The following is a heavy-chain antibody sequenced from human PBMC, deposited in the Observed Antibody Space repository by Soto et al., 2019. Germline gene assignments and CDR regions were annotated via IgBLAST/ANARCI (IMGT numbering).Heavy chain of an antibody. D-gene: IGHD3-22*01. V-gene: IGHV2-5*02. CDR3: AHKGYYYDSSGNEPFDY. CDR1: GFSLSTSGVG. CDR2: IYWDDDK. J-gene: IGHJ4*02. Sequence: QITLKESGPTLVKPTQTLTLTCTFSGFSLSTSGVGVGWIRQPPGKALEWLALIYWDDDKRYSPSLKSRLTITKDTSKNQVVLTMTNMGPVDTATYYCAHKGYYYDSSGNEPFDYWGQGTLVTVSS.